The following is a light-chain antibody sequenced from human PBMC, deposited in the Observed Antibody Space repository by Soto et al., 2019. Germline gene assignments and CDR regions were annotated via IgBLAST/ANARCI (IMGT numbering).Light chain of an antibody. Sequence: QSVLTQPPSASGTPGQRVTISCSGSSSNIGSNRVNWYQQLPGTAPKLLIYSNNQRLSGVPDRFYGSKSGTSASLAISGLHSEDEADYYCAAWYSCLNGPVFGGRTKLTVL. CDR2: SNN. J-gene: IGLJ3*02. CDR1: SSNIGSNR. V-gene: IGLV1-44*01. CDR3: AAWYSCLNGPV.